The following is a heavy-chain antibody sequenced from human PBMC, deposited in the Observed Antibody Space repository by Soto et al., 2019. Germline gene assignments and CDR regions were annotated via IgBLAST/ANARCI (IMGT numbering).Heavy chain of an antibody. CDR1: GFDFTNYA. J-gene: IGHJ4*02. Sequence: EVRLLESGGGLVQPGGSLRLSCAASGFDFTNYAMSWVRQAPGKGLEWISAISHRGTSTYHVASVTGRFIITTDISTNTVSLQMNSLRAEDTAVYYCAKSATEATSFLDFWGQGTLVAVSS. D-gene: IGHD1-1*01. V-gene: IGHV3-23*01. CDR2: ISHRGTST. CDR3: AKSATEATSFLDF.